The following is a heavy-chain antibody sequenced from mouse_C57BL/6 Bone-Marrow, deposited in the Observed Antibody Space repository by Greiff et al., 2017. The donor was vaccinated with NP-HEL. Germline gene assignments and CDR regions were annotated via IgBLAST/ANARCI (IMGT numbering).Heavy chain of an antibody. Sequence: EVQLVESGGGLVQPKGSLKLSCAASGFSFNTYAMNWVRQAPGKGLEWVARIRSKSNNYATYYADSVKDRFTISRDDSESMLYLQMNNLKTEDTAMYYCVKESDSSYAMDYWGQGTSVTVSS. V-gene: IGHV10-1*01. CDR2: IRSKSNNYAT. CDR3: VKESDSSYAMDY. D-gene: IGHD2-4*01. CDR1: GFSFNTYA. J-gene: IGHJ4*01.